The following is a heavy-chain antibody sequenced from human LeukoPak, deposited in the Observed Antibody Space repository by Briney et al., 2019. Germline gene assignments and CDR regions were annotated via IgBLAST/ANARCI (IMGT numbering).Heavy chain of an antibody. CDR3: ASGNDFDY. V-gene: IGHV3-30-3*01. D-gene: IGHD1-1*01. Sequence: GGSLRLSCAASGFTFSSYAMHWVRQAPGKGLEWVAVISYDGSNKYYADSVKGRFTISRDNSKNTPYLQMNSLRAEDTAVYYCASGNDFDYWGQGTLVTVSS. CDR2: ISYDGSNK. CDR1: GFTFSSYA. J-gene: IGHJ4*02.